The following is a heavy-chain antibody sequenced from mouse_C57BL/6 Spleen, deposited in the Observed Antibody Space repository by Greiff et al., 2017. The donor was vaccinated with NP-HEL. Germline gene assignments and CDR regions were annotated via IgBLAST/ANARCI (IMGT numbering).Heavy chain of an antibody. CDR1: GYTFTSYW. Sequence: VQLQQPGAELVKPGASVKLSCKASGYTFTSYWMHWVKQRPGQGLEWIGMIHPNSGSTNYNEKFKSKATLTVDKSSSTAYMQLSSLTSEDSAVYYCARSTRYYSNRYWYFDVWGTGTTVTVSS. V-gene: IGHV1-64*01. D-gene: IGHD2-5*01. J-gene: IGHJ1*03. CDR2: IHPNSGST. CDR3: ARSTRYYSNRYWYFDV.